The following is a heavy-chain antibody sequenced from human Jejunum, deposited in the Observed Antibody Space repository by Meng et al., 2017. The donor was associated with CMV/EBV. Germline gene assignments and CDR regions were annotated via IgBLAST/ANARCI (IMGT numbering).Heavy chain of an antibody. CDR1: GCTVSRYW. J-gene: IGHJ4*02. V-gene: IGHV3-74*01. CDR2: INSDGSTT. CDR3: AVHTPLDY. Sequence: SLRTSCSASGCTVSRYWIPWIRQAPGEGLVWVSRINSDGSTTSYADSVKGRFTISRDNAKNTLNLQMNSLRAEDTAVYYCAVHTPLDYWGQGTLVTVSS.